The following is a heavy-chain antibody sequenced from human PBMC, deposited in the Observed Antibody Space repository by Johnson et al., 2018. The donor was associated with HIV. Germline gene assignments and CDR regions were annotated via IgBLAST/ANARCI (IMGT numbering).Heavy chain of an antibody. Sequence: EQLVESGGGLVQPGGSLRLSCAASGFTVSNKYMSWVRPAPGKGLEWVSVIYSGGRTYYADSVKGRFIISRDTSKNTRYLHMSGLRAEDTALYYCARHAGGDFTYGLFQHWGRGTLVTVSS. V-gene: IGHV3-66*04. D-gene: IGHD4-17*01. J-gene: IGHJ1*01. CDR2: IYSGGRT. CDR3: ARHAGGDFTYGLFQH. CDR1: GFTVSNKY.